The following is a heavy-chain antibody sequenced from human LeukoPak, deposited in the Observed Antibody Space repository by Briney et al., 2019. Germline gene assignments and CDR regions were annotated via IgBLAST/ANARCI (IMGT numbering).Heavy chain of an antibody. J-gene: IGHJ3*01. D-gene: IGHD1-14*01. CDR3: VVVVEPPDSDGFDV. V-gene: IGHV3-74*01. Sequence: PGGSLRLSRAASGFTFGNSWVHWVRQAPGKGLVWVSLINADGSTATYADSVKGRFTISRDNARNTLSLQTNSLTIEDTAVYYCVVVVEPPDSDGFDVWGQGTMITVSS. CDR2: INADGSTA. CDR1: GFTFGNSW.